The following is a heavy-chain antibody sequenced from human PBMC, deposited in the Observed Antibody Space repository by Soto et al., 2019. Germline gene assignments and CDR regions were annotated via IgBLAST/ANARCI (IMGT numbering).Heavy chain of an antibody. D-gene: IGHD1-1*01. J-gene: IGHJ5*02. CDR3: AREVVEVTSIWLDP. V-gene: IGHV1-8*02. Sequence: QVQLVQSGAEMKTPGASVKVSCKARGFTFTTNDIHWVRQAPGQRLEWMGWMNVNTDSTDSAEDFEGRLTMTWTTSISTAYMELTDLTSEDRAVYYCAREVVEVTSIWLDPWGQGTQLTVSS. CDR2: MNVNTDST. CDR1: GFTFTTND.